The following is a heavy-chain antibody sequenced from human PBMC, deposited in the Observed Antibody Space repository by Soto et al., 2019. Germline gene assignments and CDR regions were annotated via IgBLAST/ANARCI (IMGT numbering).Heavy chain of an antibody. CDR3: VRENYYYGMDV. CDR2: INNGGNT. J-gene: IGHJ6*02. CDR1: GFDASVNF. Sequence: GGSLRLSCAASGFDASVNFMTWVRQAPGKGLEWVSSINNGGNTFYADSVKGRFTISRDDSKNTLHLQMNSLRVEDTSMYYCVRENYYYGMDVWGQGTAVTVSS. V-gene: IGHV3-66*01.